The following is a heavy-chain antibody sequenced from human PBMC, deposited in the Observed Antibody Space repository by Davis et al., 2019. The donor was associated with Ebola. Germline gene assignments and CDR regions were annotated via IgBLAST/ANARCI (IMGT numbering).Heavy chain of an antibody. J-gene: IGHJ4*02. D-gene: IGHD4-17*01. CDR2: INTDNGNT. CDR1: GYTFTNYA. Sequence: ASVKVSCKASGYTFTNYAIHWVRQAPGQRLEWMGWINTDNGNTYYSHKFQGRVTITRDTSASTAYMELSSLRSEDTAVYYCARGSLRSDYGTLDYWGQGTLVTVSS. V-gene: IGHV1-3*04. CDR3: ARGSLRSDYGTLDY.